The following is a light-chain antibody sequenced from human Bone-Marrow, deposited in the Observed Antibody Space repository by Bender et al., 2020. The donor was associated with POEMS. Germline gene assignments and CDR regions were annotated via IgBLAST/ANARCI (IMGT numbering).Light chain of an antibody. CDR3: QAWDTYSVI. J-gene: IGLJ2*01. Sequence: SYEVTQPPSVSVSPGQTASITFSGDDLGDKYVSWYQQKPGQSPVLVIYQDTKRPSGIPERFSCSNSRNTAPLTISGTQAMDEADYYCQAWDTYSVIFGGGTKLTVL. V-gene: IGLV3-1*01. CDR2: QDT. CDR1: DLGDKY.